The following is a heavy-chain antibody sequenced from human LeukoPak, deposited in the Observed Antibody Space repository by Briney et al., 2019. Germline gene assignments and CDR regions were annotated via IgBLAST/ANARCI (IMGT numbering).Heavy chain of an antibody. CDR1: GFIFSSYS. V-gene: IGHV3-21*01. Sequence: GGSLRLSCAASGFIFSSYSMNWVRQAPGKGLEWVSSISSNSNYIYYADSVRGRFTISRDNAKNSLFLQMNSPRAEDTAVYYCARKIAAIGGNDYWGQGTLVTVSS. CDR3: ARKIAAIGGNDY. CDR2: ISSNSNYI. D-gene: IGHD6-13*01. J-gene: IGHJ4*02.